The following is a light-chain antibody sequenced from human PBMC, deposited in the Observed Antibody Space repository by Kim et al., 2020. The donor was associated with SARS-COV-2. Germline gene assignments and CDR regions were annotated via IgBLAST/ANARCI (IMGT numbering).Light chain of an antibody. J-gene: IGKJ5*01. V-gene: IGKV1-13*02. CDR3: RQFNSVYPWT. CDR2: DAS. CDR1: QGISSA. Sequence: AIQLIQSPSSLSASVGDRVTITCRASQGISSALAWYQVKPGKAPNLLIYDASTLQSGGPSRFSGSGSGTEFTLIINSLQPEDFATCYCRQFNSVYPWTFGQGTRVEIK.